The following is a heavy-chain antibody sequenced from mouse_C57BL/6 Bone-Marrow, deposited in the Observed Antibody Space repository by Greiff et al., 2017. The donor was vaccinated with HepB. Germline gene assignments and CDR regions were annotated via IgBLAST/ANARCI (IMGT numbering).Heavy chain of an antibody. Sequence: QVQLKQSGAELARPGASVKLSCKASGYTFTSYGISWVKQRTGQGLEWIGEIYPRSGNTYYNEKFKGKATLTADKSSSTAYMELRSLTSEDSAVYFCARDYSNYGGVAWFAYWGQGTLVTVSA. D-gene: IGHD2-5*01. CDR2: IYPRSGNT. CDR1: GYTFTSYG. J-gene: IGHJ3*01. CDR3: ARDYSNYGGVAWFAY. V-gene: IGHV1-81*01.